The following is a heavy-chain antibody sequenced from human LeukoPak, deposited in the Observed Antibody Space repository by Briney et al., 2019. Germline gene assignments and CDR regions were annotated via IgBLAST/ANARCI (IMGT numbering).Heavy chain of an antibody. CDR3: ARDHPDY. V-gene: IGHV3-7*01. J-gene: IGHJ4*02. Sequence: GGSLRLSCAASGFTVSSNYMSWVRQAPGKGLEWVANIKQDGSEKYYVDSVKGRFTISRDNAKNSLYLQMNSLRAEDTAVYYCARDHPDYWGQGTLVTVSS. CDR1: GFTVSSNY. CDR2: IKQDGSEK.